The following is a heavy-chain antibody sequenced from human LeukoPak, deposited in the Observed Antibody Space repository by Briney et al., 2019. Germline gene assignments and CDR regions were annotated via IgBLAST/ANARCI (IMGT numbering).Heavy chain of an antibody. CDR1: GDSITNHY. Sequence: SETLSLTCRVSGDSITNHYWSWLRQAPGKGLEWIGYIYYGGTTHSNPSLKSRVTIPVDTSKNQFYLGLSSVTTADTAIYYCATIVWGGASFGIWGQGTMVIVSS. V-gene: IGHV4-59*11. J-gene: IGHJ3*02. CDR2: IYYGGTT. CDR3: ATIVWGGASFGI. D-gene: IGHD2/OR15-2a*01.